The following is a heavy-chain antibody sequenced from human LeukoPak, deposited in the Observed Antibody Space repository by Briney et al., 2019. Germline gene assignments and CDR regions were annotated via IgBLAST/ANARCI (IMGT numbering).Heavy chain of an antibody. CDR2: IYYSGST. D-gene: IGHD3-9*01. V-gene: IGHV4-59*01. CDR1: GGSISSYY. CDR3: VRVPFLRYSNYGMDV. Sequence: SETLSLTCTVSGGSISSYYWSWIRQPPGKGLEWIGYIYYSGSTNYNPSLKSRVTISVDTSKNQFSLKLSSVTAADTAVYYCVRVPFLRYSNYGMDVWGQGTTVTVSS. J-gene: IGHJ6*02.